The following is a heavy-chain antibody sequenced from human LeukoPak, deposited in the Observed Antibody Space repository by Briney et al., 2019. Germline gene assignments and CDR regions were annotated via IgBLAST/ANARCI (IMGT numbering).Heavy chain of an antibody. Sequence: GGSLRLSCAASGFTFSSYAMSWVRQAPGKGLEWVSAISSSGGSTYYADSVKGRFTIYRDNSKNKLYLQMNSLRAEDTAVYYCAKARITMVRGFIISTLDDWGKGTTVTVSS. V-gene: IGHV3-23*01. CDR3: AKARITMVRGFIISTLDD. J-gene: IGHJ6*04. CDR1: GFTFSSYA. D-gene: IGHD3-10*01. CDR2: ISSSGGST.